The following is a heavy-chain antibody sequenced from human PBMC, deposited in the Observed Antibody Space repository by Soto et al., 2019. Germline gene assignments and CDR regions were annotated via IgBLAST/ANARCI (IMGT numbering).Heavy chain of an antibody. Sequence: EVQLVESGGGLVQPGGSLRLSCAASGFTFSSYSMNWVRQAPGKGLEWVSYISSSSNAIYYADSVKGRFTISRDSAKNPLYLQMNSRREEDTAVYYCARDLPLARWVGGMDVWGQGTTVTVSS. CDR1: GFTFSSYS. J-gene: IGHJ6*02. D-gene: IGHD1-26*01. V-gene: IGHV3-48*02. CDR2: ISSSSNAI. CDR3: ARDLPLARWVGGMDV.